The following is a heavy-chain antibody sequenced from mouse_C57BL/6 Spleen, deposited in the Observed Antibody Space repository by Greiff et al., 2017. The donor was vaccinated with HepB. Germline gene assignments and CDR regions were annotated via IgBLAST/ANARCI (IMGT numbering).Heavy chain of an antibody. CDR2: ISSGSSTI. CDR1: GFTFSDYG. CDR3: ARRYYYGSSGDYAMDY. J-gene: IGHJ4*01. Sequence: EVQRVESGGGLVKPGGSLKLSCAASGFTFSDYGMHWVRQAPEKGLEWVAYISSGSSTIYYADTVKGRFTISRDNAKNTLFLQMTSLRSEDTAMYYCARRYYYGSSGDYAMDYWGQGTSVTVSS. D-gene: IGHD1-1*01. V-gene: IGHV5-17*01.